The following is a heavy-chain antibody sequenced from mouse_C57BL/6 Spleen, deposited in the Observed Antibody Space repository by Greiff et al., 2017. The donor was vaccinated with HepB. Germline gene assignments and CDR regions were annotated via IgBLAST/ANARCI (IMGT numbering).Heavy chain of an antibody. CDR3: ARDYGVCFDY. Sequence: QVQLQQSGAELARPGASVKLSCKASGYTFTSYGISWVKQRTGQGLEWIGEIYPRSGNTYYNAKFKGMATLTADKSSSTAYMELRSLTSEDSAVYFCARDYGVCFDYWGQGTTLTVSS. V-gene: IGHV1-81*01. J-gene: IGHJ2*01. CDR1: GYTFTSYG. CDR2: IYPRSGNT. D-gene: IGHD1-2*01.